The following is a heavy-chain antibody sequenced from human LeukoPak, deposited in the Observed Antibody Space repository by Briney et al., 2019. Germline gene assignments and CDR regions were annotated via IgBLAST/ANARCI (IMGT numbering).Heavy chain of an antibody. J-gene: IGHJ5*02. Sequence: ASVKVSCKASGCTFSSYAISWVRQAPGQGLEWIGWIIPIFGTTNYAQKFQGRVTITADESTSTAYMELSSLRSEDTAVYYCARGTSAVYYDFWSGDNWFDPWGQGTLVTVSS. V-gene: IGHV1-69*13. CDR1: GCTFSSYA. D-gene: IGHD3-3*01. CDR2: IIPIFGTT. CDR3: ARGTSAVYYDFWSGDNWFDP.